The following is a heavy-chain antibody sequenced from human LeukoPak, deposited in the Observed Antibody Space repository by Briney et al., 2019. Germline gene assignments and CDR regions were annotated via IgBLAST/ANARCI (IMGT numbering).Heavy chain of an antibody. J-gene: IGHJ3*02. V-gene: IGHV1-69*13. CDR3: ARAQVGATPRRLRAFDI. D-gene: IGHD1-26*01. CDR1: GGTFSSYA. CDR2: IIPIFGTA. Sequence: SVKVSCKASGGTFSSYAISWVQQAPGQGLEWMGGIIPIFGTANYAQKFQGRVTITADESTSTAYMELSSLRSEDTAVYYCARAQVGATPRRLRAFDIWGQGTMVTVSS.